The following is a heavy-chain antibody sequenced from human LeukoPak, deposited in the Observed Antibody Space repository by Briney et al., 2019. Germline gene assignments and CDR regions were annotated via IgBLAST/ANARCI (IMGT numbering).Heavy chain of an antibody. CDR2: INTDGSST. Sequence: GGSLRLSCAASGFTFSSYWMHWVRQAPGKGLVWVSRINTDGSSTTYADSVKGRFTFSRDNAKNTLFLQMSSLRTEDTAVYYCARGEYGSAWPNIDYWGQGTLVTVSS. CDR3: ARGEYGSAWPNIDY. J-gene: IGHJ4*02. V-gene: IGHV3-74*01. D-gene: IGHD6-19*01. CDR1: GFTFSSYW.